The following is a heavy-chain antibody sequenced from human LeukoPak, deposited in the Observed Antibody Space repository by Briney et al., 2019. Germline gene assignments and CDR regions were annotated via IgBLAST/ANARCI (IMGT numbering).Heavy chain of an antibody. D-gene: IGHD3-3*01. Sequence: GGSLRLSCPASGFTFSSYAMSWVHQAPGKGLEWVSAISGSGGSTYYADPVKGRFTISRDNSKNTLYLQMNSLRAEDTAVYYCAKETLYDFWSGYLPYFDYWGQGTLVTVSS. J-gene: IGHJ4*02. CDR1: GFTFSSYA. V-gene: IGHV3-23*01. CDR2: ISGSGGST. CDR3: AKETLYDFWSGYLPYFDY.